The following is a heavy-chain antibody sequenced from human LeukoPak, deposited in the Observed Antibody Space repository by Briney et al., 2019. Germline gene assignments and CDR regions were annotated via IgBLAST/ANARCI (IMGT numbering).Heavy chain of an antibody. CDR3: AKDLVVTEGYCSGGSCSIFDY. Sequence: GGSLRLSCAASGFRFSNNVMTWVRQAPGKGLEWVSALSGSGGSTYYADSVKGRFTISRDNSKNTLYLQMNSLRAEDTAVYYCAKDLVVTEGYCSGGSCSIFDYWGQGTLVTVSS. J-gene: IGHJ4*02. CDR2: LSGSGGST. CDR1: GFRFSNNV. D-gene: IGHD2-15*01. V-gene: IGHV3-23*01.